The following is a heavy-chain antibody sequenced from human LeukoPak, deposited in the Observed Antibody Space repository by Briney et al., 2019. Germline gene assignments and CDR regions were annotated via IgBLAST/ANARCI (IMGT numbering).Heavy chain of an antibody. D-gene: IGHD2-2*01. CDR1: GGTFSSYA. J-gene: IGHJ6*03. CDR2: IISIFGTA. V-gene: IGHV1-69*13. Sequence: ASVKVSCKASGGTFSSYAISWVRQAPGQGLEWMGGIISIFGTANYAQKFQGRVTITADESTSTAYMELSSLRSEDTAVYYCARDKRGDCSSTSCSLYMDVWGKGTTVTISS. CDR3: ARDKRGDCSSTSCSLYMDV.